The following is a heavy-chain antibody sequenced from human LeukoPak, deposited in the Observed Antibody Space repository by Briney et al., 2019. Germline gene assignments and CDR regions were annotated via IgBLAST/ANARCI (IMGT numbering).Heavy chain of an antibody. Sequence: QPGGSLRLSCAASGFTFSSYWMHWVRQAPGKGLVWVSRINSDGSSTSYADSVKGRFTISRDNAKNTLYLQMNSLRAEDTAVYYCARERLGGPRGFDPWGQGTLVTVSS. V-gene: IGHV3-74*01. CDR3: ARERLGGPRGFDP. D-gene: IGHD3-3*01. J-gene: IGHJ5*02. CDR2: INSDGSST. CDR1: GFTFSSYW.